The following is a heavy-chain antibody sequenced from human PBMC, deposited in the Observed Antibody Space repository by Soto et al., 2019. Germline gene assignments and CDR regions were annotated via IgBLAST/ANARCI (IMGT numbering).Heavy chain of an antibody. CDR1: GGTFSSYT. CDR3: ARDVGDTAMVTPGD. J-gene: IGHJ4*02. V-gene: IGHV1-69*08. Sequence: QVQLVQSGAEVKKPGSSVKVSCKASGGTFSSYTISWVRQAPGQGLEWMGRIIPILGIANYAQKFQGRVTITADKYTSTAYMELSSLRSEDTAVYYCARDVGDTAMVTPGDWGQGTLVTVSS. CDR2: IIPILGIA. D-gene: IGHD5-18*01.